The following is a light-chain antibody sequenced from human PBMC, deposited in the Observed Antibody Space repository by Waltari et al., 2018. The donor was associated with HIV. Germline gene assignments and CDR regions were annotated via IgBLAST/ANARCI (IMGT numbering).Light chain of an antibody. CDR2: GAS. CDR3: QQYGGSRWT. CDR1: PSGSSSH. J-gene: IGKJ1*01. Sequence: EIILTQSPGTLSLSPGERATLSCRASPSGSSSHLAWYQQKPGQAPRLLIYGASSRATGIPDRFSVSGSGTDFILTISGLEPEDFAVYYWQQYGGSRWTFGQGTKVEIK. V-gene: IGKV3-20*01.